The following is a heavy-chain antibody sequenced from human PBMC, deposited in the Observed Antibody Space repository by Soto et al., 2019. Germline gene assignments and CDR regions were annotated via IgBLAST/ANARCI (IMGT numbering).Heavy chain of an antibody. D-gene: IGHD4-17*01. Sequence: GGSLRLSCATSGFTFSSFDMDWVRQAPGKGLEWVSSIHRASTYIYYADSVRGRFTISRDNAKSSLYLQMNSLTVEDTAVYYCARRAVTTYHFFDYWGQGAMVTVSS. J-gene: IGHJ4*02. CDR2: IHRASTYI. V-gene: IGHV3-21*06. CDR1: GFTFSSFD. CDR3: ARRAVTTYHFFDY.